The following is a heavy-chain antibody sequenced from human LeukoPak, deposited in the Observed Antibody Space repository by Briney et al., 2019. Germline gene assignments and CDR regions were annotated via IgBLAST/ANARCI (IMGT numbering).Heavy chain of an antibody. V-gene: IGHV4-4*07. J-gene: IGHJ6*03. CDR3: ARHSRGSGRKYYYYYYMDV. Sequence: PSETLSLTCTVSGGSISIYYWSWIRQPAGKGLEWIGRIYTSGTTHYNPSLKSRVTMSVDTSKNQFSLKLSSVTAADTAVYYCARHSRGSGRKYYYYYYMDVWGKGTTVTISS. CDR1: GGSISIYY. CDR2: IYTSGTT. D-gene: IGHD3-10*01.